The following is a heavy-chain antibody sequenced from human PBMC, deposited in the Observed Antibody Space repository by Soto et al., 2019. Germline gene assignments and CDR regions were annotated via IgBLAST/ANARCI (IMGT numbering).Heavy chain of an antibody. CDR3: AKNQERELPRVIDF. D-gene: IGHD1-7*01. J-gene: IGHJ4*02. V-gene: IGHV3-23*01. Sequence: GGSLNLSCATSGLTFSNYAMSWVRQAPGGGLERVSSMSGSSSTTYYADSVRGRFTISRDRSKNTLYLQMSSLRAVDTALYYCAKNQERELPRVIDFWGQGTLVTVSS. CDR2: MSGSSSTT. CDR1: GLTFSNYA.